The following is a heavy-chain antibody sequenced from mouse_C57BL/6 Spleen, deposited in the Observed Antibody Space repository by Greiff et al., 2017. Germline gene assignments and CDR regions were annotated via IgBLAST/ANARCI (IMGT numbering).Heavy chain of an antibody. CDR1: GYAFSSSW. CDR3: ARLGTYGDYGDYALDY. Sequence: QVQLQQSGPELVKPGASVKISCKASGYAFSSSWMNWVKQRPGTGLEWIGRLYPGDGATNYNGKFKGKATLTADQSSSTAYMQLSSLTSEDSAVYVGARLGTYGDYGDYALDYWGQGTSVTVSS. D-gene: IGHD2-13*01. CDR2: LYPGDGAT. J-gene: IGHJ4*01. V-gene: IGHV1-82*01.